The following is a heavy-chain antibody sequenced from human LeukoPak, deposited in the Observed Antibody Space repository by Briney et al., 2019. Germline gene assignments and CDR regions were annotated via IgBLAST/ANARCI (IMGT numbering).Heavy chain of an antibody. CDR1: GGSISSSSFY. Sequence: SETLSLTCTVSGGSISSSSFYWGWIRQPPGKGLEWIGSIYNSGSTSYNPSLKSRVTISVDTSRNQFSLKLSSVTAADTALYYCARHPDYGDYSFDYWGQGTLVTVSS. V-gene: IGHV4-39*01. J-gene: IGHJ4*02. CDR3: ARHPDYGDYSFDY. CDR2: IYNSGST. D-gene: IGHD4-17*01.